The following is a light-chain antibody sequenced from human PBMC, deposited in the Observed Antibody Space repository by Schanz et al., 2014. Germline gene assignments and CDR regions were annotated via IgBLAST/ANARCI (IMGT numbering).Light chain of an antibody. CDR3: QQYGSSPPIT. CDR2: GAS. J-gene: IGKJ4*01. CDR1: QSVRSN. Sequence: EVMMTQSPATLSVSPGERATLSCRASQSVRSNLAWYQQKPGQAPRLLIYGASTRATGIPDRFSGSGSGTXXTLTITSLQSEXXXXXXCQQYGSSPPITFGGGTKVEIK. V-gene: IGKV3-15*01.